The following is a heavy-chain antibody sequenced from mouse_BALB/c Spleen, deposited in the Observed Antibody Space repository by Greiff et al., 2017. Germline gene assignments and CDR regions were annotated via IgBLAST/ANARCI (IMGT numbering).Heavy chain of an antibody. CDR2: ISYSGST. J-gene: IGHJ2*01. Sequence: EVHLVESGPGLVKPSQSLSLTCTVTGYSITSDYAWNWIQQFPGNKLEWMGYISYSGSTSYNPSLKSRISITRDTSKNQFFLQLNSVTTEDTATYYCARDYDFDYWGQGTTLTVSA. D-gene: IGHD1-1*01. CDR1: GYSITSDYA. V-gene: IGHV3-2*02. CDR3: ARDYDFDY.